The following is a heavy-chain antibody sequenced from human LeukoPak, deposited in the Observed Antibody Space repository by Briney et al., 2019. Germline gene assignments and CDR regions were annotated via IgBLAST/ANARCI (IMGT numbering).Heavy chain of an antibody. D-gene: IGHD3-22*01. V-gene: IGHV4-34*01. CDR1: GGSFSGYY. J-gene: IGHJ4*02. Sequence: PSETLSLTCAVYGGSFSGYYWSWIRQPPGKGLEWIGEINHSGSTNYNPSLKSRVTISVDTSKNQFSLKLSSVTAADTAVYYCAGPLTYYYDSSGPYYFDYWGQGTLVTVSS. CDR2: INHSGST. CDR3: AGPLTYYYDSSGPYYFDY.